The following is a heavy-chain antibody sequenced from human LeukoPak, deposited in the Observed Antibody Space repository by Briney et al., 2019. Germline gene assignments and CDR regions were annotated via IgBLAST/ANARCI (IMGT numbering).Heavy chain of an antibody. CDR1: GYTLTELS. J-gene: IGHJ4*02. CDR3: ATLTLRYCSSTSCRGLDY. Sequence: ASVKVSCKVSGYTLTELSMHWVRQAPGKGLEWMGGFDPEDGETIYAQKFQGRVTMTEDTSTDTAYMELSSLRSEDTVVYYCATLTLRYCSSTSCRGLDYWGQGTLVTVSS. V-gene: IGHV1-24*01. CDR2: FDPEDGET. D-gene: IGHD2-2*01.